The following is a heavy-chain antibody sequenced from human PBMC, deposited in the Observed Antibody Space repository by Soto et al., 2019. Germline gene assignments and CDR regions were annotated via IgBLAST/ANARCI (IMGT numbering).Heavy chain of an antibody. Sequence: PSETLSLTCSVSGASFSSSSYYWGWIRQPPEKGLEWIATMYYSGTTYYNPPLKSRVTVSIDTSKDQFSLKLTSVTAADTAMYYCATHPAISATSFYGMDVWGHGTTVTVSS. V-gene: IGHV4-39*01. CDR2: MYYSGTT. D-gene: IGHD3-3*01. CDR3: ATHPAISATSFYGMDV. CDR1: GASFSSSSYY. J-gene: IGHJ6*02.